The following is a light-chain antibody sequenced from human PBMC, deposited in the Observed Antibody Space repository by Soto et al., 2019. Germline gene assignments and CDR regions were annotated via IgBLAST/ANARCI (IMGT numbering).Light chain of an antibody. CDR1: QTVSSN. V-gene: IGKV3-15*01. CDR2: NAS. CDR3: QQYNNWPPWT. J-gene: IGKJ1*01. Sequence: EIVMTQSPAALFVSPGERATLSCKASQTVSSNLAWYQQKPGQAPRLLIYNASTRATGIPARFSGSGSGTDFTLTISSLQSEDFAVYYCQQYNNWPPWTFGQGTKVESK.